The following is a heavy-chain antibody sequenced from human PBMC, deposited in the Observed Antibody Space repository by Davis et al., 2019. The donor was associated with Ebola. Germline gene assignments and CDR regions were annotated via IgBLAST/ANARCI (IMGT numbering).Heavy chain of an antibody. CDR3: TRHINWAFDY. V-gene: IGHV3-7*01. CDR2: IKQDGSAK. CDR1: GFIFSSYW. J-gene: IGHJ4*02. Sequence: PGGSLRLSCAASGFIFSSYWMTWVRQAPGKGLEWVANIKQDGSAKPYVGSVKGRFTISRDNTKNSLYLQMDSLRAEDTAVYYCTRHINWAFDYWGQGTLVTVSS. D-gene: IGHD1-1*01.